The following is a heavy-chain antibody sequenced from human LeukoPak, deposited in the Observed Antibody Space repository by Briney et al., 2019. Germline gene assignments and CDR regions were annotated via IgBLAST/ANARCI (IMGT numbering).Heavy chain of an antibody. D-gene: IGHD1-26*01. CDR3: AKDPYSGSFEYFQH. CDR1: GFTFSSYG. CDR2: ISHDGSKK. J-gene: IGHJ1*01. V-gene: IGHV3-30*18. Sequence: GGSLRLSGAVSGFTFSSYGMHWVHQAPGKGLEWVAVISHDGSKKYYADSVKGRFTISRDNSKNTLYLQMNSLRDEDTAVYYCAKDPYSGSFEYFQHWGQGTLVTVSS.